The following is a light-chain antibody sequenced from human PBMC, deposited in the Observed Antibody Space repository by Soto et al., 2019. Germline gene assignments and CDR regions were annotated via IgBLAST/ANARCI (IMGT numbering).Light chain of an antibody. V-gene: IGLV2-14*03. Sequence: QSALTQPDSVSGSPGQSITISCAGTSSDLGAYKYVSWYQQHPDKAPKLILYEVSRRPSGVSNRFSGSKSGNTASLTISGLLAEDEADYSCSSYTNTSTLVFGTGTKVTVL. J-gene: IGLJ1*01. CDR2: EVS. CDR1: SSDLGAYKY. CDR3: SSYTNTSTLV.